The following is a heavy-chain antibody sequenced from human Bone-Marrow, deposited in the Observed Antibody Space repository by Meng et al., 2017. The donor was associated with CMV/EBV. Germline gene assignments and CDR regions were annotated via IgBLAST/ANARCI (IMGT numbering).Heavy chain of an antibody. J-gene: IGHJ4*02. V-gene: IGHV1-18*04. CDR2: ISFYNGKT. CDR3: ARHPIEGITGGFEY. Sequence: ASVKVSCKASGYTFTGYYMHWVRQAPGQGLEWMGWISFYNGKTMYAQKMQGRVTMTTDTTTNTAYMELRSLTSDDTAVYYCARHPIEGITGGFEYWGQGTLVTVSS. CDR1: GYTFTGYY. D-gene: IGHD1-26*01.